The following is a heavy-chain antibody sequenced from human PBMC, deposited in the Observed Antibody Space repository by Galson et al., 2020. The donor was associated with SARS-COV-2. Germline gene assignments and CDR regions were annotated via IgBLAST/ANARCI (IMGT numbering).Heavy chain of an antibody. CDR1: GFTVSSNY. CDR3: ARERSRRVVATTLQS. CDR2: IYSGYTT. V-gene: IGHV3-66*01. J-gene: IGHJ1*01. D-gene: IGHD4-4*01. Sequence: TGGSLRLSCVASGFTVSSNYMSWVRQAPGKGLEWVSIIYSGYTTYSSDTVRGRFTISRYNSKTTLYLQMNSLRAEDTAVYYCARERSRRVVATTLQSWGQGTLVTVSS.